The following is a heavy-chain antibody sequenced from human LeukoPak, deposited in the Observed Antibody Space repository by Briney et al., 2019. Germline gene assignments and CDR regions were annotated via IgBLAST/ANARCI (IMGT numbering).Heavy chain of an antibody. Sequence: PSETLSLTCTVSGGSISGSYWGWIRQPPGKALEWIGYIYSSGITNYNPSLKSRVTMSVDTSKNQFSLNLDSVTAADTAVYYCARHTAKSYSSSSDWFDPWGQGALVTVSS. V-gene: IGHV4-4*09. D-gene: IGHD6-6*01. CDR3: ARHTAKSYSSSSDWFDP. CDR2: IYSSGIT. J-gene: IGHJ5*02. CDR1: GGSISGSY.